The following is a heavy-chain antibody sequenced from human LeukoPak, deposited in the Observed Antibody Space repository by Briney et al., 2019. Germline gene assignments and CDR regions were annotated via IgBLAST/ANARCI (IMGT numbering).Heavy chain of an antibody. V-gene: IGHV3-9*01. CDR1: GFTFDDYA. J-gene: IGHJ4*02. Sequence: GRSLRLSCAASGFTFDDYAMHWVRQAPGKGLEWVSGISWNSGSIGYADSVKGRFTISRDNAKNSLYLQMNSLRAEDTAVYYCAKSGRGAFDYWGQGTLVTVSS. CDR3: AKSGRGAFDY. D-gene: IGHD3-10*01. CDR2: ISWNSGSI.